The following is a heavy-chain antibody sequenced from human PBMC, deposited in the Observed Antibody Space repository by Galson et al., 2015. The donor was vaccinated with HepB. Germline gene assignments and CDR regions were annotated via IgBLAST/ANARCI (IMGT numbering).Heavy chain of an antibody. Sequence: PALVKPTQTLTLTCTFSGFSLSTSGMCVSWIRQPPGKALEWLARIDWDDDKYYSTSLKTRLTISKDTSKNQVVLTMTNMDPVDTATYYCARIKKYYYDSSGSRWCYFDYWGQGTLVTVSS. CDR1: GFSLSTSGMC. CDR3: ARIKKYYYDSSGSRWCYFDY. V-gene: IGHV2-70*11. D-gene: IGHD3-22*01. CDR2: IDWDDDK. J-gene: IGHJ4*02.